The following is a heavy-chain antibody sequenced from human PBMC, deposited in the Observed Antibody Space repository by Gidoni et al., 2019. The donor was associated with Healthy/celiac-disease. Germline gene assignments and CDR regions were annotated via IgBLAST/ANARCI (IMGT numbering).Heavy chain of an antibody. V-gene: IGHV4-31*03. CDR3: ARGYSSGSDAFDI. CDR2: IYYSGST. Sequence: QVQLQESGPGLVKPLQTLSLTCTVPRRSICSGGYYWSWIRQHPGKGLEWLGYIYYSGSTYYNPSRKSRVTISVDTSKNQFSLKLSSVTAADTAVYYCARGYSSGSDAFDIWSQGTMVTVSS. D-gene: IGHD6-19*01. CDR1: RRSICSGGYY. J-gene: IGHJ3*02.